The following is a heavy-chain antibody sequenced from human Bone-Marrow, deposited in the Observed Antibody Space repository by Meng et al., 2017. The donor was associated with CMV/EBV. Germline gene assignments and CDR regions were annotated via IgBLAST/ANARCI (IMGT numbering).Heavy chain of an antibody. J-gene: IGHJ3*02. CDR2: INPNSGGI. Sequence: ASVKVSCKASGYTFTGYYMHWVRQAPGQGLEWMGWINPNSGGINYAQKFQGRVTMTRDTSTSTVYMELSRLRSDDTAVYYCASPSINDAFDIWGQGTMVTVSS. CDR1: GYTFTGYY. V-gene: IGHV1-2*02. CDR3: ASPSINDAFDI. D-gene: IGHD5-12*01.